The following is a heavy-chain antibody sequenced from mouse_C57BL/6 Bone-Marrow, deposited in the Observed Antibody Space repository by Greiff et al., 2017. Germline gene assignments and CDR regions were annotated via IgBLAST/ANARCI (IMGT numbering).Heavy chain of an antibody. CDR1: GYAFTNYL. D-gene: IGHD1-1*01. CDR2: INPGSGGA. Sequence: QVQLQQSGAELVRPGTSVKVSCKASGYAFTNYLIEWVKQRPGQGLEWIGVINPGSGGANYNEKFKGKATLTADKSSSTAYMQLSSLTSEDSAVYFCAIRSWFAYWGQGTLVTVSA. V-gene: IGHV1-54*01. CDR3: AIRSWFAY. J-gene: IGHJ3*01.